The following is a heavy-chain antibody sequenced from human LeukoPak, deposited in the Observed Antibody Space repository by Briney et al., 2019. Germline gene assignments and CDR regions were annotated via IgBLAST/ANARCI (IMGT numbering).Heavy chain of an antibody. CDR2: LNHSGST. J-gene: IGHJ4*02. V-gene: IGHV4-34*01. CDR3: ARVGGEAGY. D-gene: IGHD3-10*01. Sequence: SATLSLTCAVYGGSFSGYYWSWILQPPGKGLEWIGELNHSGSTNYNPSLKSRVTISVDTSKYQFSLKLSSVTAADTAVYYCARVGGEAGYWGQGTLVTVSS. CDR1: GGSFSGYY.